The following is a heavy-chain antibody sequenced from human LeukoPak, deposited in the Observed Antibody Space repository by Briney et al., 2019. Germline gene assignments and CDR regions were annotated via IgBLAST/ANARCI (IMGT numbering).Heavy chain of an antibody. CDR3: ARHSRSGYHPRNTGYFDL. D-gene: IGHD3-22*01. CDR1: GGSFSGYY. Sequence: SETLSLTCAVYGGSFSGYYWSWIRQPPGKGLEWIGEINHSGSTNYNPSLKSRVTISVDTSKNQFSLKLSSVTAADTAVYYCARHSRSGYHPRNTGYFDLWGRGTLVTVSS. V-gene: IGHV4-34*01. J-gene: IGHJ2*01. CDR2: INHSGST.